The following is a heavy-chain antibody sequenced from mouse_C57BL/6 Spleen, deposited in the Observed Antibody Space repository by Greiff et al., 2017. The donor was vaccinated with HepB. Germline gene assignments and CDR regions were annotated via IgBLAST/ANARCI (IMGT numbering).Heavy chain of an antibody. J-gene: IGHJ4*01. V-gene: IGHV5-15*01. CDR2: ISNLAYSI. CDR1: GFTFSDYG. D-gene: IGHD2-12*01. Sequence: EVQGVESGGGLVQPGGSLKLSCAASGFTFSDYGMAWVRQAPRKGPEWVAFISNLAYSIYYADTVTGRFTISRENAKNTLYLEMSSLRSEDTAMYYCARQRLDYYAMDYWGQGTSVTVSS. CDR3: ARQRLDYYAMDY.